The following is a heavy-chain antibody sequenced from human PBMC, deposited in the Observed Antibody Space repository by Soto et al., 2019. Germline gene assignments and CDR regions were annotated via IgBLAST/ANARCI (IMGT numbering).Heavy chain of an antibody. CDR2: ISSSSSYI. CDR3: ARGLYSSSWYGALGAYYYYGMDV. V-gene: IGHV3-21*01. CDR1: GFTFSSYS. Sequence: LRLSCAASGFTFSSYSMNWVRQAPGKGLEWVSSISSSSSYIYYADSVKGRFTISRDNAKNSLYLQMNSLRAEDTAVYYCARGLYSSSWYGALGAYYYYGMDVWGQGTTVTVSS. D-gene: IGHD6-13*01. J-gene: IGHJ6*02.